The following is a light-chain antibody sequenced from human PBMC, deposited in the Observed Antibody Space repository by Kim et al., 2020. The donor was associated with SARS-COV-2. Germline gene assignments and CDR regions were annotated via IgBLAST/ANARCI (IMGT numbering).Light chain of an antibody. CDR1: QSLDSNNLNY. CDR3: QQYYNSPRT. Sequence: DIAMTQSPDSLAVSLGVRATINCKSSQSLDSNNLNYLAWYQQKPGHSPKLVIYWASTRESGVPDRFSGSGSGTDFTLTINDVQAEDVALYFCQQYYNSPRTFGQGTKVDIK. J-gene: IGKJ1*01. CDR2: WAS. V-gene: IGKV4-1*01.